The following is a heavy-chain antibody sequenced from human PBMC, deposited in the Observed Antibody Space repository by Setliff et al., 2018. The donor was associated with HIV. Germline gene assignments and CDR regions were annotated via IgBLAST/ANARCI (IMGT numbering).Heavy chain of an antibody. Sequence: GGSLRLSCAASGFTFSSFWMNWVRQAPGKGLEWVANIKYDGSEKYYVDSVKGRFTISRDNAKNSLHLQMNSLRAEDTSMYYCARSPSRMRYFDYWGQGALVTVSS. J-gene: IGHJ4*02. CDR2: IKYDGSEK. CDR3: ARSPSRMRYFDY. D-gene: IGHD2-8*01. V-gene: IGHV3-7*01. CDR1: GFTFSSFW.